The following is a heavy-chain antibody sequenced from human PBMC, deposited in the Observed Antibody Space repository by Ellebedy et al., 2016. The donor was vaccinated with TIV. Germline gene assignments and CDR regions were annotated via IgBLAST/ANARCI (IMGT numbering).Heavy chain of an antibody. V-gene: IGHV3-7*03. CDR1: GFTFSSYW. J-gene: IGHJ4*02. Sequence: GGSLRLSCAASGFTFSSYWMSWVRQAPGKGLEWVANIKQDGSEKYYVDSVKGRFTISRDNAKNSLYLQMNSLRAEDTAVYYCARDDSLSGYSYGYGYWGQGTLVTVSS. D-gene: IGHD5-18*01. CDR2: IKQDGSEK. CDR3: ARDDSLSGYSYGYGY.